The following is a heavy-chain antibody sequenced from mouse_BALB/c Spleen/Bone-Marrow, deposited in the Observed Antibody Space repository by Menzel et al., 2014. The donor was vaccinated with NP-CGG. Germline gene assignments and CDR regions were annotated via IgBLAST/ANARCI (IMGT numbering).Heavy chain of an antibody. V-gene: IGHV4-1*02. Sequence: EVKLVESGGGLVQPGGSLKLSCAASGFDFSRFWMSWVRQAPGKGLEWIGEINPGSSTINYTPSLKDKFIISRDNAKNTLYLQMSKVRSEDTALYYCARHNYYGNLFVWGAGTPVTVSS. CDR1: GFDFSRFW. D-gene: IGHD1-1*01. CDR3: ARHNYYGNLFV. J-gene: IGHJ1*01. CDR2: INPGSSTI.